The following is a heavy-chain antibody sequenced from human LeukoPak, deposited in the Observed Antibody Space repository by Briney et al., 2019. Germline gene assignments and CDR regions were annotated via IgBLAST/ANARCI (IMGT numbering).Heavy chain of an antibody. Sequence: GGSLRLSCVASGFTFSSYAMSWVRQAPGKGLEWVSTISGSGGSTYYADSVKGRFTISRDNSKNTLYLQMNSLRAEDTAVYYCAKANYDSTGYYGYWGQGTLVTASS. CDR2: ISGSGGST. J-gene: IGHJ4*02. V-gene: IGHV3-23*01. D-gene: IGHD3-22*01. CDR1: GFTFSSYA. CDR3: AKANYDSTGYYGY.